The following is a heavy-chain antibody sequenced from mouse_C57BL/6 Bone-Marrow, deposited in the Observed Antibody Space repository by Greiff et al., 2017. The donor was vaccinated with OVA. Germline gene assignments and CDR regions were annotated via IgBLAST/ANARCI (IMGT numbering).Heavy chain of an antibody. CDR3: AFYYEYDGFAY. CDR2: IDPSDSYT. Sequence: VQLQQPGAELVMPGASVKLSCKASGYTFTSYWMHWVKQRPGQGLEWIGEIDPSDSYTNYNQKFKGKSTLTVDKSSSTAYMQLSSLTSEDSAVYYCAFYYEYDGFAYLGRGTLVTVSA. D-gene: IGHD2-4*01. V-gene: IGHV1-69*01. CDR1: GYTFTSYW. J-gene: IGHJ3*01.